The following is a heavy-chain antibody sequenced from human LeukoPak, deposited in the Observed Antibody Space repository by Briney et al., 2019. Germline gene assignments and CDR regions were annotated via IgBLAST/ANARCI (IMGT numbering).Heavy chain of an antibody. CDR1: GFTFSNAW. Sequence: GGSLRLSCAASGFTFSNAWMSWVRQAPGKGLGWVGRIKSKTDGGTTDYAAPVKGRFTISRDDSKNTLYLQMNSLKTEDTAVYYCTTDYYDSSGYHDYWGQGTLVTVSS. J-gene: IGHJ4*02. V-gene: IGHV3-15*01. CDR2: IKSKTDGGTT. CDR3: TTDYYDSSGYHDY. D-gene: IGHD3-22*01.